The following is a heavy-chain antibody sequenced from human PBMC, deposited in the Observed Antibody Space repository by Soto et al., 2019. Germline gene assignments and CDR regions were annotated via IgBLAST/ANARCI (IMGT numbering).Heavy chain of an antibody. CDR1: GYTFTSYA. J-gene: IGHJ6*02. D-gene: IGHD6-19*01. CDR2: INAGNGNT. Sequence: VPVKVSCKASGYTFTSYAMHWVRQAPGQRLEWMRWINAGNGNTKYSQKFQGRVTITRDTSASTAYMELSSLRSEDTAVYYCAIAVAGIAAEYHYYGMDVWGQGTTVIVSS. CDR3: AIAVAGIAAEYHYYGMDV. V-gene: IGHV1-3*01.